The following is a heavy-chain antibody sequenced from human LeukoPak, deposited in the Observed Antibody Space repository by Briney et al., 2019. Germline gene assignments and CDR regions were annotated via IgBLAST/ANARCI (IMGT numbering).Heavy chain of an antibody. Sequence: GESLKISCKGSGYSFTSYWIGWVRQMPGKGLEWMGIIFPGDSDTRYSPSFQGQVTISADKSISTAYLQWSSLEASDTAMYYCARASYYYDSSGLEKANAFDIWGQGTMVTVSS. CDR3: ARASYYYDSSGLEKANAFDI. D-gene: IGHD3-22*01. CDR2: IFPGDSDT. CDR1: GYSFTSYW. V-gene: IGHV5-51*01. J-gene: IGHJ3*02.